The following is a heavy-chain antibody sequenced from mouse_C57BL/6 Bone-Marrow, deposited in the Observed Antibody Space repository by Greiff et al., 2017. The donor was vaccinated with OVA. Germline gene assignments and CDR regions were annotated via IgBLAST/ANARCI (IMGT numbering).Heavy chain of an antibody. CDR3: ARENYCFDY. CDR1: GFTFSDYY. CDR2: INYDGSST. Sequence: EVKLVESEGGLVQPGSSMKLSCTASGFTFSDYYMAWVRQVPEKGLEWVANINYDGSSTYYLDSLKSRFIISRDNAKNILYLQMSSLKSEDTATYYCARENYCFDYWGQGTTLTVSS. V-gene: IGHV5-16*01. J-gene: IGHJ2*01.